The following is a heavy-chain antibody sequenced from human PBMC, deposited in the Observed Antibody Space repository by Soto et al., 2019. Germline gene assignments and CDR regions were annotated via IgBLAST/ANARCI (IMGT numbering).Heavy chain of an antibody. V-gene: IGHV4-4*02. CDR3: ARVRQGCSANNCYFDP. D-gene: IGHD1-1*01. Sequence: QVHLQESGPGLVAPSGTLSLTCTLSGGSVSAPDWWNWVRQSPDKGLEWIAEVHISGHSNYNPSLRSRVRVSIDSSKNQFYLNLNSVTAADTAIYYCARVRQGCSANNCYFDPWGQGTQVTISS. CDR2: VHISGHS. CDR1: GGSVSAPDW. J-gene: IGHJ5*01.